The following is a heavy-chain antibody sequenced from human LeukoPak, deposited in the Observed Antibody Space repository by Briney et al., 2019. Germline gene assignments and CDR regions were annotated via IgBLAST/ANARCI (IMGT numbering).Heavy chain of an antibody. CDR1: KFTFSRHRYT. CDR2: ISSTSSYI. J-gene: IGHJ4*02. Sequence: GGSLRLSCAASKFTFSRHRYTMNWVRQAPGKGLEWVSSISSTSSYIYYADSVKGRFTISRDNAKNALYLQMNSLRAEDTALYYCAKDIGYRFGELLNWGQGTLVTVSS. CDR3: AKDIGYRFGELLN. V-gene: IGHV3-21*04. D-gene: IGHD3-10*01.